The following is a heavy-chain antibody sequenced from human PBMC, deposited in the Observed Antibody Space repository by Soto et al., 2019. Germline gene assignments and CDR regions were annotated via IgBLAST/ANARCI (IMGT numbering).Heavy chain of an antibody. J-gene: IGHJ6*02. CDR1: SGSFSDYS. Sequence: SETLSLTCAVYSGSFSDYSCNWIRQPPGKGLEWIGEINHSGSTNYNPSLKSRVTMSIYAPRKQFSLKLSSVTAADTAVYYCARGRRFTSGTYRAPYNSGLDVWGQGTTVTVPS. CDR3: ARGRRFTSGTYRAPYNSGLDV. D-gene: IGHD3-10*01. CDR2: INHSGST. V-gene: IGHV4-34*01.